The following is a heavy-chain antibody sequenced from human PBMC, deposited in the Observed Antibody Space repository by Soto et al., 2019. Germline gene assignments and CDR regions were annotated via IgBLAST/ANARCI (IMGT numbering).Heavy chain of an antibody. V-gene: IGHV3-21*01. CDR3: ARDCSGGSCYRDY. CDR2: ISSRSNYI. CDR1: GFTFSSYS. J-gene: IGHJ4*02. Sequence: GGSLRLSCEASGFTFSSYSMNWVRQAPGKGLEWVSSISSRSNYIYYADSVKGRFTISRDNAKNSLYLQMNSLRVEDTAVYYCARDCSGGSCYRDYWGQGTLVTVSS. D-gene: IGHD2-15*01.